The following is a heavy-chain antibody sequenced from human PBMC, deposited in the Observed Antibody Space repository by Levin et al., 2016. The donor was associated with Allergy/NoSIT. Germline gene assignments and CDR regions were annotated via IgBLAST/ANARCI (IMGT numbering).Heavy chain of an antibody. Sequence: KVSCKGSGYTFSHFRIGWVRQMPGKGLEWMGIIYPGDSDTRYSPSFQGQVTISADTSISTAYLQWNSLKASDTAMYYCATLGYNYGGGYYDFWGQGTLVTVSS. CDR1: GYTFSHFR. V-gene: IGHV5-51*01. CDR2: IYPGDSDT. CDR3: ATLGYNYGGGYYDF. J-gene: IGHJ4*02. D-gene: IGHD5-18*01.